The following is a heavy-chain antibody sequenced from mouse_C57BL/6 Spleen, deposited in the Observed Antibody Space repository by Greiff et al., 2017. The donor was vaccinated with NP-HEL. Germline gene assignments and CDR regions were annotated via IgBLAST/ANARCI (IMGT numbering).Heavy chain of an antibody. Sequence: VQLQQSGAELVKPGASVKLSCKASGYTFTEYTIHWVKQRSGQGLEWIGWFYPGSGSIKYNEKVKDKATLTADKSSSTVYMELSRLTSEDSAVYFCARHEGKDYEDYYAMDYWGQGTSVTVSS. CDR1: GYTFTEYT. CDR3: ARHEGKDYEDYYAMDY. CDR2: FYPGSGSI. V-gene: IGHV1-62-2*01. J-gene: IGHJ4*01. D-gene: IGHD2-4*01.